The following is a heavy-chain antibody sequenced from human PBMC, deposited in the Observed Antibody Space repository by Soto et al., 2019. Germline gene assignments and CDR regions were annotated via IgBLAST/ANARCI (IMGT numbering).Heavy chain of an antibody. V-gene: IGHV1-69*08. Sequence: QVQLVQSGAEVKKPGSSVKVSCKASGGTFSSYTISWVRQAPGQGLEWMGRIIPILGIANYAQKFQGRVTITADKSTSTAYMELSSLRSEDTAVYYCARDEQQLVRGHYGMEVWGQGTTVTGSS. CDR1: GGTFSSYT. D-gene: IGHD6-13*01. J-gene: IGHJ6*02. CDR3: ARDEQQLVRGHYGMEV. CDR2: IIPILGIA.